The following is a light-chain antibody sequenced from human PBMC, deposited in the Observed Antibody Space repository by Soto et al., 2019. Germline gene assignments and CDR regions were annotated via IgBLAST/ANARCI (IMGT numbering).Light chain of an antibody. J-gene: IGKJ4*01. CDR3: QQYTTYST. CDR2: DVS. CDR1: QSISSW. V-gene: IGKV1-5*01. Sequence: DIQMTQSPSTLSASVGDRVTITCRASQSISSWLAWYQQKPGKAPQLLIYDVSNLESGVPSRFSGSGSGTEFTLTISSLQPYDFATYYCQQYTTYSTFGGGTKVEIK.